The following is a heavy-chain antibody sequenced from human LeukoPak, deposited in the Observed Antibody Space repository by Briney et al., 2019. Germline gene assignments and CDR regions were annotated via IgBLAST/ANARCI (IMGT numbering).Heavy chain of an antibody. CDR2: ISWDGGSR. J-gene: IGHJ4*02. CDR3: AKDSRDGYNLPNY. D-gene: IGHD5-24*01. V-gene: IGHV3-43D*04. CDR1: GFTFNDYA. Sequence: PGGSLKLSCASSGFTFNDYAMHWVRQAPGKGLEGVSLISWDGGSRYYADAVKGRFTISRDNSKNSLYLYVDSLRVEDAVLYVWAKDSRDGYNLPNYWGQGTPVTASS.